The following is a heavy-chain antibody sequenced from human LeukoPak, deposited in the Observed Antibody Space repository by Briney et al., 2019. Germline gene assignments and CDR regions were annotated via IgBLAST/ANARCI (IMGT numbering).Heavy chain of an antibody. CDR2: IYYSGST. D-gene: IGHD3-3*01. CDR3: AGITYYDFWSGYYQDY. CDR1: GGSVSSGSYY. J-gene: IGHJ4*02. Sequence: SETLSLTCTVSGGSVSSGSYYWSWIRQPPGKGLEWIGYIYYSGSTNYNPSLKSRVTISVDTSKNQFSLKLSPVTAADTAVYYCAGITYYDFWSGYYQDYWGQGTLVTVSS. V-gene: IGHV4-61*01.